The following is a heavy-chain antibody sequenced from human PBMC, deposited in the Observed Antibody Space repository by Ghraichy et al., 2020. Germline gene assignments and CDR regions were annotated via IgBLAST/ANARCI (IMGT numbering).Heavy chain of an antibody. CDR2: IKEDGSQT. Sequence: GSLNISCAASGFSFSSSWMNWVRQAPGKGPEWVASIKEDGSQTYYEDSVKGRFTISRDNARNSLFLQMNSLRAEDTAVYYCARHRNYNAFDYWGQGTLVTVSS. J-gene: IGHJ4*02. CDR3: ARHRNYNAFDY. V-gene: IGHV3-7*01. CDR1: GFSFSSSW. D-gene: IGHD3-10*01.